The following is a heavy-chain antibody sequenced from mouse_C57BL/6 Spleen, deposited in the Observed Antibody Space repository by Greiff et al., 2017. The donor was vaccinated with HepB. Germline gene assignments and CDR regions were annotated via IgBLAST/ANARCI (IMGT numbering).Heavy chain of an antibody. CDR1: GYTFTSYW. CDR2: IHPSDSDT. CDR3: AISTTVVAPYYAMDY. Sequence: QVQLQQPGAELVKPGASVKVSCKASGYTFTSYWMHWVKQRPGQGLEWIGRIHPSDSDTNYNQKFKAKATLTVDKSSSTAYMQLSSLTSEDSAVYYCAISTTVVAPYYAMDYWGQGTSVTVSS. D-gene: IGHD1-1*01. J-gene: IGHJ4*01. V-gene: IGHV1-74*01.